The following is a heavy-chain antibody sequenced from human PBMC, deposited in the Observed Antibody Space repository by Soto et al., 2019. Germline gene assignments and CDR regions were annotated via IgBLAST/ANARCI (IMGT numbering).Heavy chain of an antibody. D-gene: IGHD2-2*01. CDR2: IYYSGST. CDR3: ARVSTGVVPAATLYYYYYYMDV. Sequence: PSETLPLTCTFSGCSISSYYWILIRQPPGKGLEWIGYIYYSGSTNYNPSLKSRVTISVDTSKNQFSLKLSSVTAADTAVYYCARVSTGVVPAATLYYYYYYMDVWGKGTTVTVS. V-gene: IGHV4-59*01. CDR1: GCSISSYY. J-gene: IGHJ6*03.